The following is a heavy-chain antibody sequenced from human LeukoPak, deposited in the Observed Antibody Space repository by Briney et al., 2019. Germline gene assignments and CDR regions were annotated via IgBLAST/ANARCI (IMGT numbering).Heavy chain of an antibody. CDR1: GYTFTSYY. CDR3: ARAGNYYYDSSGPSPFDY. J-gene: IGHJ4*02. D-gene: IGHD3-22*01. V-gene: IGHV1-46*01. CDR2: INPSGGST. Sequence: GASVKVSCKASGYTFTSYYMHWVRQAPGQGLEWMGIINPSGGSTSYAQKFQGRVTMTRDTSTSTVYMELSSLRSEDTAVYYCARAGNYYYDSSGPSPFDYWGQGTLVTVSS.